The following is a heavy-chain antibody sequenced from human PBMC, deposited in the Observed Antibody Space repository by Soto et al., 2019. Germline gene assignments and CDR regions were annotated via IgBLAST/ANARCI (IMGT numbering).Heavy chain of an antibody. D-gene: IGHD3-22*01. CDR3: ARFYDSSVYYAPDS. Sequence: SETLSLTCTVSGGSISSGGYYWSWIRQHPGKGLEWIGYIYYSGSTYYNPSLKSRVTISVDTSKNQFSLKLSSVTAADTAVYYCARFYDSSVYYAPDSWGQGTLVTVSS. CDR1: GGSISSGGYY. J-gene: IGHJ4*02. V-gene: IGHV4-31*03. CDR2: IYYSGST.